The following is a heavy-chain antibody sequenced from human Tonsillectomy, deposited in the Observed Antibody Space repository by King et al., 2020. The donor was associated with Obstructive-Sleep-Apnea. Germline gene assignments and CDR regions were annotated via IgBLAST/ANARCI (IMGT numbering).Heavy chain of an antibody. J-gene: IGHJ3*02. CDR1: GYIFTSYC. V-gene: IGHV1-18*01. CDR2: SSGYNAKT. CDR3: ARKSGRHAFEI. Sequence: QLVQSGAEVKKPGASVKVSCKTSGYIFTSYCISWVRQAPGQGLEWMGWSSGYNAKTHYAQRLQGRVTLTIETSTTTVYMEVRSLISDETAMYYCARKSGRHAFEIWGQGTMVTVSS. D-gene: IGHD1-26*01.